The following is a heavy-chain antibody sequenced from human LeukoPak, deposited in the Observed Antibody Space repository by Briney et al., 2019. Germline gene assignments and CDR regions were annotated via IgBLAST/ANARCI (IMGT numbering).Heavy chain of an antibody. Sequence: PGRSLRLSCAASGFTFSSYGMHCVRQAPGKGLEWVAVISYDGSNKHYADSVKGRFTISRDNSKNTLYLQMNSLRAEDTAVYYCAKDLSGGIVGATLDYWGQGTLVTVSS. V-gene: IGHV3-30*18. D-gene: IGHD1-26*01. CDR2: ISYDGSNK. J-gene: IGHJ4*02. CDR3: AKDLSGGIVGATLDY. CDR1: GFTFSSYG.